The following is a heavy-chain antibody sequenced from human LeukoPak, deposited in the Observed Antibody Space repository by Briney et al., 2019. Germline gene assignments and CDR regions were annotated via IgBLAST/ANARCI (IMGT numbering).Heavy chain of an antibody. D-gene: IGHD3-10*01. CDR2: INHSGST. CDR3: ARASLLLRGPLLIYRFDF. V-gene: IGHV4-34*01. CDR1: GGSFSGYY. J-gene: IGHJ4*02. Sequence: PSETLSLTCAVYGGSFSGYYWSWIRQPPGKGLEWIGEINHSGSTNYNPSLKSRVTISVDTSKNQFSLKLSSVTAADTAIYYCARASLLLRGPLLIYRFDFWGQGTLVTVSS.